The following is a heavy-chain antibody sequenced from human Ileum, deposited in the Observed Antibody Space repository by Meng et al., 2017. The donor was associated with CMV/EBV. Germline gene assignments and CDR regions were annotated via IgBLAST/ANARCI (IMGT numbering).Heavy chain of an antibody. D-gene: IGHD3-10*01. CDR2: IRQDAIER. CDR3: GRNRVDH. Sequence: GGSLRPSCAASGFTSSDYWMTWVRQAPGKGLEWVANIRQDAIERFYADSVKGQFTISRDNAKSLLYRQVNSLRGEDTGVYYCGRNRVDHWGQGTLVTVSS. V-gene: IGHV3-7*01. CDR1: GFTSSDYW. J-gene: IGHJ4*02.